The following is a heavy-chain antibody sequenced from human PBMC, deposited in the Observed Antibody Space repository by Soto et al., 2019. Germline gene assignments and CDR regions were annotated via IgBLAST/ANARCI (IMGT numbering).Heavy chain of an antibody. CDR1: GYTFTRNC. D-gene: IGHD2-15*01. V-gene: IGHV1-18*01. CDR2: ISAYNGNT. Sequence: ASVKVSCKASGYTFTRNCIIWVLQAPGQGLEWMGWISAYNGNTNYAQKLQGRVTMTTDTSTSTAYMELRSLRSDDTAVYYCARVTPSYYYYGMDVWGQGTTVTAP. CDR3: ARVTPSYYYYGMDV. J-gene: IGHJ6*02.